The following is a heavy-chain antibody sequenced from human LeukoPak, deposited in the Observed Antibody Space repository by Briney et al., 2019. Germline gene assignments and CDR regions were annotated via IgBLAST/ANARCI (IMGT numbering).Heavy chain of an antibody. D-gene: IGHD4-23*01. Sequence: GGSLRLSCAASGFTFSDYYMSWIPQAPGKGLEWVSYISSSSSYTNYADSVKGRFTISRDNAKNSLYLQMNSPRAEDTAVYYCVTSNYGGNSEQDYYYYYGMDVWGQGTTVTVSS. V-gene: IGHV3-11*03. J-gene: IGHJ6*02. CDR1: GFTFSDYY. CDR3: VTSNYGGNSEQDYYYYYGMDV. CDR2: ISSSSSYT.